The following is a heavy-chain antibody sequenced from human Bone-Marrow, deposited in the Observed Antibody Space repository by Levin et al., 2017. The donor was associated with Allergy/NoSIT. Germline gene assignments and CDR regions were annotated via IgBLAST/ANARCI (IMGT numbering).Heavy chain of an antibody. J-gene: IGHJ4*02. D-gene: IGHD3-10*01. CDR3: ARGETYSGKTMAGLFDY. CDR2: VYYNGNT. CDR1: GGSISTYY. Sequence: TSETLSLTCTVSGGSISTYYLNWIRQSPGKGLEWIGFVYYNGNTNYNPSLKSRVTMSVDTSKNQFSLRLTSVTAADTAVYYCARGETYSGKTMAGLFDYWGQGTLVTVPS. V-gene: IGHV4-59*01.